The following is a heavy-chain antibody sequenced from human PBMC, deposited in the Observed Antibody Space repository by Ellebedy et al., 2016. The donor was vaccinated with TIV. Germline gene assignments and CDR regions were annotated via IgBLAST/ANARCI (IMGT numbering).Heavy chain of an antibody. CDR2: TYYGGSP. CDR1: GGPIRPHY. V-gene: IGHV4-59*08. D-gene: IGHD1-14*01. CDR3: ARLSALTFDGMDV. J-gene: IGHJ6*02. Sequence: MPSETLSLTCTVSGGPIRPHYWRWIRQSPGKGLEWIGYTYYGGSPKYNPSLKSRVTISVDTSKNQLALKLASVTVADTAVYYCARLSALTFDGMDVWGQGTTVTVSS.